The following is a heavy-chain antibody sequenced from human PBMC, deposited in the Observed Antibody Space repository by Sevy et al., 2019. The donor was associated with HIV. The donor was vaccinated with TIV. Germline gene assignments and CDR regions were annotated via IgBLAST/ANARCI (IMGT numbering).Heavy chain of an antibody. CDR2: IYYSGST. D-gene: IGHD6-13*01. J-gene: IGHJ6*03. CDR1: GGSISSYY. Sequence: SETLSLTCTVSGGSISSYYWSWFRQPPGKGLEWIGHIYYSGSTNYNPSLKSRVTISVDTSKNQFSLKLSSVTAADTAVYYCARTLVQYYYYYMDVWGKETTVTVSS. CDR3: ARTLVQYYYYYMDV. V-gene: IGHV4-59*01.